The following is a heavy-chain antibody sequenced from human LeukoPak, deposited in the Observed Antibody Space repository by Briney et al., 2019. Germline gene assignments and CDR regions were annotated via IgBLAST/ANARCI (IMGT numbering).Heavy chain of an antibody. CDR3: ARDTNLPPYGMDV. CDR2: IYYSGST. Sequence: SETLSFTCTVSGGSISSYYWSWIRQPPGKGLEWIGYIYYSGSTNYNPSLKSRVTISVDTSKNQFSLKLSSVTAADTAVHYCARDTNLPPYGMDVWGQGTTVTVSS. D-gene: IGHD1-1*01. V-gene: IGHV4-59*01. J-gene: IGHJ6*02. CDR1: GGSISSYY.